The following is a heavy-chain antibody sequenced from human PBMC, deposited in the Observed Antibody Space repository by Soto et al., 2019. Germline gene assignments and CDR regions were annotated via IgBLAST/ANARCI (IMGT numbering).Heavy chain of an antibody. D-gene: IGHD5-18*01. J-gene: IGHJ6*02. CDR3: ARGSGGYSYGFYYYYGMDV. Sequence: QVQLVQSGAEVKKPGSSVKVSCKASGGTFSSYAISWVRQAPGQGLEWMGGIIPIFGTANYAQKFQGRVTITADESTSTAYMELSSLRAEDTAVYYCARGSGGYSYGFYYYYGMDVWGLGTTVTVSS. CDR2: IIPIFGTA. CDR1: GGTFSSYA. V-gene: IGHV1-69*01.